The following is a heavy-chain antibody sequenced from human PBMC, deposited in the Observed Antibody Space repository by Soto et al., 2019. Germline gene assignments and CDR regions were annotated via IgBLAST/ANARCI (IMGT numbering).Heavy chain of an antibody. CDR2: IVVGSGNT. Sequence: QMPLVQSGPEVKKPGTSVKGSCKASGFTFTSSAVQWVRQARGQRLEWIGWIVVGSGNTNYAQKFQERVTITRDMSTSTAYLEMSSLRSEDTAVYYCAADPSSGWFDPWGQGTLVTVSS. CDR3: AADPSSGWFDP. V-gene: IGHV1-58*01. J-gene: IGHJ5*02. D-gene: IGHD3-10*01. CDR1: GFTFTSSA.